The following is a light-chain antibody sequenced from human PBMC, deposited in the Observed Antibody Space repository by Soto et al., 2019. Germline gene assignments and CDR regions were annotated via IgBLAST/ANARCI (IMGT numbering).Light chain of an antibody. J-gene: IGLJ2*01. V-gene: IGLV2-14*01. CDR2: DVS. Sequence: QSALTQPASVSGSPGQSITMSCTGSSSDIGGYNYVSWFRQHPGKAPQVIIYDVSDRPSGVSNRFSGSKSGNTASLTISGLQAEDEADYYCASYTDRRTLVVFGGGTKLTVL. CDR3: ASYTDRRTLVV. CDR1: SSDIGGYNY.